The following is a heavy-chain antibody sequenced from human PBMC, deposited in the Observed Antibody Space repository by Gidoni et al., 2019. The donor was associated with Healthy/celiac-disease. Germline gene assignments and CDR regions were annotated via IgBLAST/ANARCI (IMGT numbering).Heavy chain of an antibody. CDR2: IYYSGST. V-gene: IGHV4-59*01. D-gene: IGHD2-2*02. CDR3: ARYGVVPAAIRPRYYYGMDV. Sequence: QVQLQESGPGLVKPSETLSLTCTVSGGSISTYYWSWLRQPPGKGLEWIGYIYYSGSTNYNPSLKSRVTISVDTSKNQFSLKLSSVTAADTAVYYCARYGVVPAAIRPRYYYGMDVWGQGTTVTVSS. CDR1: GGSISTYY. J-gene: IGHJ6*02.